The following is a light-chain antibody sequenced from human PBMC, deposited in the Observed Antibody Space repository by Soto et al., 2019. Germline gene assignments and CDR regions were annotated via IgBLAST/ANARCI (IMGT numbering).Light chain of an antibody. Sequence: QSVLTQPASVSGAPGQSITISCTGTSSDVGRYNYVSWYQQHPGKAPELMIHDVSNRPSGVSNRFSGSKSGNTASLTISGLQAEDEAEYYCISYTSSSLYVFGTGTKVTVL. V-gene: IGLV2-14*03. CDR3: ISYTSSSLYV. CDR2: DVS. J-gene: IGLJ1*01. CDR1: SSDVGRYNY.